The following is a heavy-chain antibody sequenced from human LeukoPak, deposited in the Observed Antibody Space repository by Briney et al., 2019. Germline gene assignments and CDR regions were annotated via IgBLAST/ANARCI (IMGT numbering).Heavy chain of an antibody. CDR3: AKDGSSSSTYYFYFDY. Sequence: GGSLRLSCAASGFTFSTYAMSWVRQAPGKGLEWVSVISGGGGSTYYADSVKGRFTISRDYSKNTLYLQMNSLRAEDTAVYYCAKDGSSSSTYYFYFDYWGQGTLVTVSS. J-gene: IGHJ4*02. CDR1: GFTFSTYA. V-gene: IGHV3-23*01. CDR2: ISGGGGST. D-gene: IGHD3-22*01.